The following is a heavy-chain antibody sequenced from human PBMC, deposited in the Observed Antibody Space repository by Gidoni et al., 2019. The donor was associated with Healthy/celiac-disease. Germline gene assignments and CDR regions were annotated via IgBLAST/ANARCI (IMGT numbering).Heavy chain of an antibody. CDR1: GFTFSSYA. CDR3: AGGGPSSSWFSSFDY. Sequence: EVQLLESGGGLVQPGGSLRLSCAASGFTFSSYAMSWVRQAPGKGLEWVSAISGSGGSTYYEDSVKGRFTISRDNSKNTLYLQMNSLRAEDTAVYYCAGGGPSSSWFSSFDYWGQGTLVTVSS. D-gene: IGHD6-13*01. V-gene: IGHV3-23*01. J-gene: IGHJ4*02. CDR2: ISGSGGST.